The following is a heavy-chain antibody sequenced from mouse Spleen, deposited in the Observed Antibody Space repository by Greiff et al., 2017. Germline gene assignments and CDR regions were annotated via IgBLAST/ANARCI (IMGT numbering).Heavy chain of an antibody. V-gene: IGHV5-17*01. CDR2: ISSGSSTI. D-gene: IGHD2-4*01. J-gene: IGHJ4*01. CDR3: ARVYDYDGGMDY. Sequence: DVMLVESGGGLVKPGGSLKLSCAASGFTFSDYGMHWVRQAPEKGLEWVAYISSGSSTIYYADTVKGRFTISRDNAKNTLFLQMTSLRSEDTAMYYCARVYDYDGGMDYWGQGTSVTVSS. CDR1: GFTFSDYG.